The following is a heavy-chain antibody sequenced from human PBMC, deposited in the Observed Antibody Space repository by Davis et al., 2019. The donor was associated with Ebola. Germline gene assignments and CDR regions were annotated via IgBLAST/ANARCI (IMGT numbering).Heavy chain of an antibody. CDR1: GFTFTRYS. D-gene: IGHD3-22*01. J-gene: IGHJ4*02. V-gene: IGHV3-48*02. Sequence: GESLKISCAASGFTFTRYSMNWVRQAPGKGLEWVSYISSSSSTIYYADSVKGRFTISRDNAKHSLYLQMNSLRDEDTAVYFCARAGVNSYDSSGYYYDYWGQGTLVTVSS. CDR2: ISSSSSTI. CDR3: ARAGVNSYDSSGYYYDY.